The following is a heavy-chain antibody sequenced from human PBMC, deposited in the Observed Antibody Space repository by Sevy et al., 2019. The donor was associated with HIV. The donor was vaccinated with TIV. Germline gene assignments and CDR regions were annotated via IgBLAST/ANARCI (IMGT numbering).Heavy chain of an antibody. CDR2: ISYDGSNK. V-gene: IGHV3-30*04. J-gene: IGHJ3*02. D-gene: IGHD3-10*01. Sequence: GGSLTLSCAASGFTFSSYAMHWVRQAPGKGLEWVAVISYDGSNKYYADSVKGRFTISRDNSKNTLYLQMNSLRAEDTAVYYCARGGSGRSIGYAFDIWGQGTMVTVSS. CDR3: ARGGSGRSIGYAFDI. CDR1: GFTFSSYA.